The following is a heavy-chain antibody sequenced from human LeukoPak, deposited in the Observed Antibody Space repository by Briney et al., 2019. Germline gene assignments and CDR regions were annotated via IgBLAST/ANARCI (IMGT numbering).Heavy chain of an antibody. CDR3: ARHYFDSSGYRAQFDS. CDR2: IYYSGNT. D-gene: IGHD3-22*01. CDR1: GGSISRSSYY. J-gene: IGHJ4*02. Sequence: SETLSLTCTVSGGSISRSSYYWGWIRQPPGKALEWMGSIYYSGNTYYNPSLRSRVTISVDTSKIQFSLELSSVTAADTAVYFCARHYFDSSGYRAQFDSWGQGTLVTVSS. V-gene: IGHV4-39*07.